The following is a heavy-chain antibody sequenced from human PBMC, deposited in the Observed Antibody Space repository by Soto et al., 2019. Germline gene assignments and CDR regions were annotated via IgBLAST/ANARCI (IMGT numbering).Heavy chain of an antibody. CDR2: IYWDDDK. J-gene: IGHJ5*02. Sequence: QITLKESGPTLVKPTQTLTLTCTFSGFSLSTTGVGVGWIRQPPGKALEWLALIYWDDDKSYSPSLKSRLTIXXHXPXIQVALTLTNMDPVDTATYYGVHMRDYGDYAVWIDPRGQGTLVTVSS. CDR3: VHMRDYGDYAVWIDP. D-gene: IGHD4-17*01. CDR1: GFSLSTTGVG. V-gene: IGHV2-5*02.